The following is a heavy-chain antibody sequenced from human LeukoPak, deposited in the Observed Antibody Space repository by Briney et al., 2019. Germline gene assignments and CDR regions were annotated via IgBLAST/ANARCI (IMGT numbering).Heavy chain of an antibody. V-gene: IGHV3-15*01. J-gene: IGHJ4*02. Sequence: GGSLRLSCTASGFTFSNAYMKWVRQAPGKGLEWVGRIKSKTDGGTIVYAAPVTGRFTISRDDSEDTLHLQMNNLKTEDTAVYYCTTDAGDVSRWYNYWGQGTLVTVSS. CDR3: TTDAGDVSRWYNY. D-gene: IGHD6-13*01. CDR2: IKSKTDGGTI. CDR1: GFTFSNAY.